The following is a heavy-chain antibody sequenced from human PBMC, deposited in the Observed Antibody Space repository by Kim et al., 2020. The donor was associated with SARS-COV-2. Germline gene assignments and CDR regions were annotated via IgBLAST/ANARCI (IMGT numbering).Heavy chain of an antibody. Sequence: GGSLRLSCAASGFTFSSYSMNWVRQAPGKGLEWVSSISSSSSYIYYADSVKGRFTISRDNAKNSLYLQMNSLRAEDTAVYYCARERYSSSWYPDAFDIWGQGTMVTVSS. J-gene: IGHJ3*02. CDR2: ISSSSSYI. CDR1: GFTFSSYS. V-gene: IGHV3-21*01. D-gene: IGHD6-13*01. CDR3: ARERYSSSWYPDAFDI.